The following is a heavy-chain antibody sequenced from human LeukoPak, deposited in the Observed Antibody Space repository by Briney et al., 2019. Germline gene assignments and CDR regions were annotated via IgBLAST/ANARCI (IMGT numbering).Heavy chain of an antibody. V-gene: IGHV4-34*01. CDR3: ARGFPLTNDDWFDP. CDR2: INHSGST. J-gene: IGHJ5*02. D-gene: IGHD2-2*01. Sequence: SETLSLTCAVYGGSFSGYYWSWIRQPPGKGLEWIGEINHSGSTNYNPSLKSRVTISVDTSKNQFSLKLSSVTAADTAVYYCARGFPLTNDDWFDPWGQGTLVTVSS. CDR1: GGSFSGYY.